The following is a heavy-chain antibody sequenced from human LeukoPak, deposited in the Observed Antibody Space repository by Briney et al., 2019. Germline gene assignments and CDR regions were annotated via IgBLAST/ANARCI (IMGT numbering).Heavy chain of an antibody. CDR3: ARDQDK. J-gene: IGHJ4*02. CDR1: GYTFTGYY. V-gene: IGHV1-2*02. CDR2: INPNSGDT. Sequence: ASVKASCKASGYTFTGYYLHWVRQAPGQGPEWMGWINPNSGDTDYAQKFQGRVTMTRDTSISTAYLELSSLRSDDTAVYYCARDQDKWGQGTLVTVSS.